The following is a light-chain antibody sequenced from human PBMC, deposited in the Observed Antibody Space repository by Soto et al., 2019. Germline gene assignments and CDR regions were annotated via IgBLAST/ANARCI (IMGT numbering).Light chain of an antibody. CDR1: QSISSSY. V-gene: IGKV3-20*01. CDR3: QFFGSSRYT. Sequence: EIVLTQSPGTLSLSPGERATLACRASQSISSSYLAWYQQKPGQGPRLLIYGASSRATGIPDRFSGSGSGTDFTLTISRLEPEDFAVYYCQFFGSSRYTFGQGTKLEIK. CDR2: GAS. J-gene: IGKJ2*01.